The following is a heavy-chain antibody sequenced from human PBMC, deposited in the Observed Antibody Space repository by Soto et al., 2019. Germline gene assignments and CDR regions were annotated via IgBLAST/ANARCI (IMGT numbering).Heavy chain of an antibody. CDR3: ARDLSFFYYYYGMDV. CDR1: GFTFSSYG. V-gene: IGHV3-30*03. CDR2: IKYDDSNT. Sequence: GGSLRLSCAASGFTFSSYGMHWVRQAPGKRLEWMGVIKYDDSNTYYAQKLQGRFTISRDNSKNTLYLQMNSLRPEDTAVYYCARDLSFFYYYYGMDVWGQGTTVTVSS. J-gene: IGHJ6*02. D-gene: IGHD3-3*02.